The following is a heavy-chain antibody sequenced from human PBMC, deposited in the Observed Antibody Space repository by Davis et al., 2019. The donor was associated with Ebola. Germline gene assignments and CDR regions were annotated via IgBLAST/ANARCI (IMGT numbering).Heavy chain of an antibody. CDR3: TAYDSTFRNY. CDR2: ISWDGRST. D-gene: IGHD3-22*01. Sequence: PGGSLRLSCSASGFIFSTYVMSWVRQAPGKGLEWVSLISWDGRSTAYADSVRDRFSISRDNSRNFLYLQMNGLRAEDTALYYCTAYDSTFRNYWGQGTLVTVSS. CDR1: GFIFSTYV. J-gene: IGHJ4*02. V-gene: IGHV3-43D*03.